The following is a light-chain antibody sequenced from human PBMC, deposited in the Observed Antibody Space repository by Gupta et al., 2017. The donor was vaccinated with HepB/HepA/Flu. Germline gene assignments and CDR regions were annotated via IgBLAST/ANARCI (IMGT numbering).Light chain of an antibody. J-gene: IGLJ3*02. CDR2: DDV. V-gene: IGLV3-21*03. CDR3: PVWDSSRRV. CDR1: NIGSKS. Sequence: SYVLTKPPPVAVAPGKTARITCGGNNIGSKSVHWYQTKPGQAAVLVIYDDVDRTSGIPDRFYASNSGNTDTLTTSRVEAGAEADHYWPVWDSSRRVFGGGTKLTVL.